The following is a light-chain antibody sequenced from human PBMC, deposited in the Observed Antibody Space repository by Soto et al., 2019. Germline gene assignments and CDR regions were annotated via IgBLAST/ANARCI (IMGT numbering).Light chain of an antibody. CDR2: DTS. J-gene: IGKJ4*01. CDR3: QQRKHWPPLT. V-gene: IGKV3-11*01. Sequence: EVVLTQSPATLSLSPGERANLSCRASQSVEKYLAWYQQKPGQAPRLLIYDTSNRATGIPARFSGSGSETDFTLTISSLEPEDFAVYYCQQRKHWPPLTFGGGTKVEIK. CDR1: QSVEKY.